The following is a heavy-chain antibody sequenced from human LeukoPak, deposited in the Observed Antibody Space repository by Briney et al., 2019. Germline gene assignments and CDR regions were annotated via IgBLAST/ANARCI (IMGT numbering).Heavy chain of an antibody. CDR1: GFTFSSYS. CDR2: ISSSSSTV. J-gene: IGHJ5*02. V-gene: IGHV3-48*01. CDR3: ARDGGCSGGSCYGWFDP. Sequence: TGGSLRLSCAASGFTFSSYSMNWVRQAPGKGLEWVSYISSSSSTVYYADSVKGRFTISRDNDKNSLYLQMNSLRAEDTAVYYCARDGGCSGGSCYGWFDPWGQGTLVTVSS. D-gene: IGHD2-15*01.